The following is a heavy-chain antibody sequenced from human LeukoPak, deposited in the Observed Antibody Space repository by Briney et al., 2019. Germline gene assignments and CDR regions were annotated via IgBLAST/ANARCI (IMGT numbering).Heavy chain of an antibody. D-gene: IGHD5-18*01. CDR1: GFTFSSYS. CDR2: ISSSSSYI. V-gene: IGHV3-21*01. CDR3: ARVGWIQLWSSKIRGPDRYGMDV. Sequence: GGSLRLSCAASGFTFSSYSMNWVRQAPGKGLEWVSSISSSSSYIYYADSVKGRFTISRDNAKNSLYLQMNSLRAEDTAVYYCARVGWIQLWSSKIRGPDRYGMDVWGQGTTVTVSS. J-gene: IGHJ6*02.